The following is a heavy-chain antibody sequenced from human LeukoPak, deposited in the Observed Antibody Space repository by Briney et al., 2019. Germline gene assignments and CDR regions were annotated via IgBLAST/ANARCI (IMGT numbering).Heavy chain of an antibody. Sequence: GGSLRLSCAASGFTFSSYSMNWVRQAPGTGLEWVSYISSRSSTIYYVDSVKGRFTISTYNAKNSLYLQMISLRAEDTAVCYCARDLDTYYGMDVWGQGTTVTVSS. V-gene: IGHV3-48*01. CDR1: GFTFSSYS. J-gene: IGHJ6*02. D-gene: IGHD5-18*01. CDR3: ARDLDTYYGMDV. CDR2: ISSRSSTI.